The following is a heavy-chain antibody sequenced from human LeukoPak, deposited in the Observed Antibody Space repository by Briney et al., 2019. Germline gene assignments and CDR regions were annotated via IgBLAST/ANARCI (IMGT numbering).Heavy chain of an antibody. D-gene: IGHD6-19*01. CDR1: GITFSNAC. CDR3: AKAGIGVVGYFDY. J-gene: IGHJ4*02. V-gene: IGHV3-23*01. CDR2: IRGSGGGT. Sequence: PGGSLRLSCAASGITFSNACMSWVRQAPGKGLEWVSTIRGSGGGTYYADSVKGRFTISRDNSKNTLYLQMNSLRDEDTALYYCAKAGIGVVGYFDYWGQGTLVTVSS.